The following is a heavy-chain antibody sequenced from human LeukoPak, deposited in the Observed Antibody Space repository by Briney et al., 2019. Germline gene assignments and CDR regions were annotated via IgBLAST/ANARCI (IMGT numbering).Heavy chain of an antibody. D-gene: IGHD3-10*01. CDR2: IWYDGSNK. CDR3: AKDLAGGAFDY. Sequence: GRSLRLSCAASRFTFSSYGMHWVRQAPGKGLEWVAVIWYDGSNKYYADSVKGRFTISRDNAKNSLYLQMNSLRAEDAALYYCAKDLAGGAFDYWGQGTLVTVSS. CDR1: RFTFSSYG. V-gene: IGHV3-33*03. J-gene: IGHJ4*02.